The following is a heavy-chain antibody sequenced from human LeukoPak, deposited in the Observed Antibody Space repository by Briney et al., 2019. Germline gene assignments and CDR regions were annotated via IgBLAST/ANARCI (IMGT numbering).Heavy chain of an antibody. CDR1: GGSISSYY. CDR3: ARRRYYYGSGRTSLDY. Sequence: SETLSLTCTVSGGSISSYYWSWIRQPAGKGLEWIGRIYISGSTNYNPSLKSRVTMSVDTSKNQFSLKLSSVTAADTAVYYCARRRYYYGSGRTSLDYWGQGTLVTVSS. CDR2: IYISGST. V-gene: IGHV4-4*07. D-gene: IGHD3-10*01. J-gene: IGHJ4*02.